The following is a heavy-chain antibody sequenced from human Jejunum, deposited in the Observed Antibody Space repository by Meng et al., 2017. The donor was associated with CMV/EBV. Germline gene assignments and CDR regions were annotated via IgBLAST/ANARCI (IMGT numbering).Heavy chain of an antibody. Sequence: FTFDDYAMHWVRQAPGKGLEWVSLISWDGGSTYYADSVKGRFTISRDNSKNSLYLQMNSLRAEDTALYYCAKDIGNWKRDYYGMDVWGQGTTVTVSS. CDR2: ISWDGGST. D-gene: IGHD1-1*01. J-gene: IGHJ6*02. CDR1: FTFDDYA. CDR3: AKDIGNWKRDYYGMDV. V-gene: IGHV3-43D*03.